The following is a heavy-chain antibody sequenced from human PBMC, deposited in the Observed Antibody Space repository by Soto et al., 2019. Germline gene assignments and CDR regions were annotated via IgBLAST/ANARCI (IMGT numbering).Heavy chain of an antibody. V-gene: IGHV4-39*01. CDR3: ARLSYYYGMDV. Sequence: SETLSLTCTVSGGSISSSSYYWGWIRQPPGKGLEWIGSIYYSGSTYYNPSLKSRVTISVDTSKNQFSLKLSSVTAADTAVYYCARLSYYYGMDVWGQGTTVTVSS. J-gene: IGHJ6*02. CDR1: GGSISSSSYY. CDR2: IYYSGST.